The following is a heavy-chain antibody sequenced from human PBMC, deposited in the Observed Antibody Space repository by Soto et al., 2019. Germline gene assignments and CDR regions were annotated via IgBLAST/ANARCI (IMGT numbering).Heavy chain of an antibody. D-gene: IGHD4-17*01. CDR3: AKFSGDYYYYYYMDV. V-gene: IGHV3-7*03. J-gene: IGHJ6*03. CDR1: GFTFSSNW. Sequence: GGSLRLSCAGSGFTFSSNWMSWVRQAPGKGLEWVANIKQDGSDTNYIDSVKGRFTISRDNAKNTLYLQMHSLRAEDTAVYYCAKFSGDYYYYYYMDVWGNGTTVTVSS. CDR2: IKQDGSDT.